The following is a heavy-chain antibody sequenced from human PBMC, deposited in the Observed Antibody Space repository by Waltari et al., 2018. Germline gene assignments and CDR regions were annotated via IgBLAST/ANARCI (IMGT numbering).Heavy chain of an antibody. CDR2: IRSDGNSE. CDR1: GFTFSNSA. D-gene: IGHD6-19*01. V-gene: IGHV3-30*02. CDR3: TKVAGFYSSGWYFDY. J-gene: IGHJ4*02. Sequence: QVQLVESGGGVVQPGESLPLSCAASGFTFSNSAIHWVRQTPGKGLEWVAFIRSDGNSEYYADSVKGRFTISRDNSNNTLFLQMHSLRAEDTAVYYCTKVAGFYSSGWYFDYWGQGTLVTVSS.